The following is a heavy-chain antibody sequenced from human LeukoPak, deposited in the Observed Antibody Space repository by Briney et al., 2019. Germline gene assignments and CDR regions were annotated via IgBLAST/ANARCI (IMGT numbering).Heavy chain of an antibody. J-gene: IGHJ4*02. Sequence: SETLSLTCTVSGGSVNNYYWGWIRQPPGMGLDWIGIVYYSGSTYYNPSLKSRVTVSVDTSKNQFSLKLNSVTAADTAVYYCARVGSGYSYGPFDYWGQGTLVTVSS. CDR3: ARVGSGYSYGPFDY. D-gene: IGHD5-18*01. CDR2: VYYSGST. V-gene: IGHV4-39*07. CDR1: GGSVNNYY.